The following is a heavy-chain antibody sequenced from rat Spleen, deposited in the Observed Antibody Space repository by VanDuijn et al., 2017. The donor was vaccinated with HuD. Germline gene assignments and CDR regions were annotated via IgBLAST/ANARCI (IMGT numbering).Heavy chain of an antibody. V-gene: IGHV2-72*01. CDR3: ARHELAPFDY. Sequence: QVQLKESGPGLMQPSETLSLTCTVSGFSLTSNGVGWVRQPLGKGLVWMGTIWAGGSTIYNSAVQSRLSISRDTSKSQVFLKMNSLQPEDTGTYYCARHELAPFDYWGQGVMVTVSS. CDR1: GFSLTSNG. D-gene: IGHD5-1*01. J-gene: IGHJ2*01. CDR2: IWAGGST.